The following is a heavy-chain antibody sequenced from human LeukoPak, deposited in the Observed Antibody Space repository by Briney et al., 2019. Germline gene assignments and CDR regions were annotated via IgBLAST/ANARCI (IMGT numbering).Heavy chain of an antibody. CDR3: AKSPSGRGGYNWFDP. D-gene: IGHD3-16*01. V-gene: IGHV4-38-2*02. Sequence: SETLSLTCTVSGYSISSGYYWGWIRQPPGKGLEWIGSIYHSGSTYYNPSLKSRVTISVDTSKNQFSLKLSSVTAADTAVYYCAKSPSGRGGYNWFDPWGQGTLVTVSS. CDR2: IYHSGST. J-gene: IGHJ5*02. CDR1: GYSISSGYY.